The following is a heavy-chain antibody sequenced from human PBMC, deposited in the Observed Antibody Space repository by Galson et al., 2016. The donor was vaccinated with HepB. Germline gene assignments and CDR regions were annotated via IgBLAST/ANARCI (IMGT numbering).Heavy chain of an antibody. J-gene: IGHJ6*02. V-gene: IGHV4-4*02. CDR2: VYQSGNT. CDR1: GGSMSSSDW. CDR3: ARCFGESRLGSVYGMDV. D-gene: IGHD3-10*01. Sequence: SETLSLTCAVSGGSMSSSDWWSWVRQSPGKGLEWIGEVYQSGNTNYNPSPQSRVTIAIDNSKKQFSLKLSTLTAADTAVYYCARCFGESRLGSVYGMDVWGQRTTVTVSS.